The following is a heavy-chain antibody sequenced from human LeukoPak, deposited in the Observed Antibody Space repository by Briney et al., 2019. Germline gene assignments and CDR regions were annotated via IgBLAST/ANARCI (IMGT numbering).Heavy chain of an antibody. Sequence: SVKVSCKASGGTFSSYAISWVRQAPGQGLEWMGGIIPIFGTANYAQKFQGRVTITTDESTSTAYMELSSLRSEDTAVYYCARATRQYRSSTSCYSFDYWGQGTLVTVSS. CDR1: GGTFSSYA. V-gene: IGHV1-69*05. CDR3: ARATRQYRSSTSCYSFDY. D-gene: IGHD2-2*01. J-gene: IGHJ4*02. CDR2: IIPIFGTA.